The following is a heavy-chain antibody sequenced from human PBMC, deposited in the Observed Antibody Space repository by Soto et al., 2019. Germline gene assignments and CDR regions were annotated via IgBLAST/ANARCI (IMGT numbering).Heavy chain of an antibody. CDR2: VHPSGST. Sequence: SETLSLTCAVFSASLGDHYLAWIRQSPDKGLEWIGEVHPSGSTDYNPSLKSRVTISVDTSKNQFSLKLSSVTAADTAVYYCARVGGDYVFDYWGQGTLVTVSS. CDR3: ARVGGDYVFDY. J-gene: IGHJ4*02. D-gene: IGHD2-21*02. V-gene: IGHV4-34*01. CDR1: SASLGDHY.